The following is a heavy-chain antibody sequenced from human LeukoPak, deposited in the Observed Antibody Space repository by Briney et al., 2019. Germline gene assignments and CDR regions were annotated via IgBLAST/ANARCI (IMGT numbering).Heavy chain of an antibody. CDR1: GGSISSSNW. D-gene: IGHD6-19*01. CDR3: ARDSSGWYPPSAFDI. J-gene: IGHJ3*02. V-gene: IGHV4-4*02. CDR2: IYHSGST. Sequence: PSGTLSLTCAVSGGSISSSNWWSWVRQPPGKGLEWIGEIYHSGSTNYNPSLKSRVTISVDKSKNQFSLKLSSVTAADTAVYYCARDSSGWYPPSAFDIWGQGTMVTVSS.